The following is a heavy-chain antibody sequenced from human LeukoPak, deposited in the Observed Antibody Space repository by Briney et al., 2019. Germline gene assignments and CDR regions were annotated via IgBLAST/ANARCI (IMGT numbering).Heavy chain of an antibody. Sequence: GGTLRLSCAASAFTFTSHSMNWDRQAPGKGLEWVSYISIGSSTIYYADSVKGRFTISRDSAKNSLYLQMSSLRDEDTALYYCARSGGSGTSFDSWGQGTLVTVSS. CDR3: ARSGGSGTSFDS. D-gene: IGHD3-10*01. CDR1: AFTFTSHS. J-gene: IGHJ4*02. V-gene: IGHV3-48*02. CDR2: ISIGSSTI.